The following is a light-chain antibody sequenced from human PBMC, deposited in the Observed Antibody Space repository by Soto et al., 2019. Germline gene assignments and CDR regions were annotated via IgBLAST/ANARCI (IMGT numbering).Light chain of an antibody. J-gene: IGLJ2*01. V-gene: IGLV3-21*04. CDR3: QVWDSSSEHVV. CDR1: NIGSKS. CDR2: YDS. Sequence: SYELTQPPSVSGAPGKTASITCGGNNIGSKSVHWYQQKPGQAPVVVIFYDSDRPSGIPERFSGSNSGNTATLTISRVEAGDEADYYCQVWDSSSEHVVFGGGTKLTVL.